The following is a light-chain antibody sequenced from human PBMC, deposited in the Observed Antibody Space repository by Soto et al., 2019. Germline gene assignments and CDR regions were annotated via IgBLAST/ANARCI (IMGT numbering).Light chain of an antibody. CDR3: TSYTSTSTLV. Sequence: QSALTQPASVSGSPGQSITISCTGTSNDVGANNYVSWYQHHPGKAPKILIYEAANRPSGVSHRFSGSKSGNTASLPISGLQDEDEADYFCTSYTSTSTLVFGGGTKLTVL. CDR2: EAA. CDR1: SNDVGANNY. J-gene: IGLJ2*01. V-gene: IGLV2-14*01.